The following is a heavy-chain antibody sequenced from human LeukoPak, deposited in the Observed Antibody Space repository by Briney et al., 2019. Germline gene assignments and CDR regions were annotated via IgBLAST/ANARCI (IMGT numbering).Heavy chain of an antibody. CDR1: GGSISSSKYY. CDR2: IFNSGST. J-gene: IGHJ4*02. D-gene: IGHD6-19*01. CDR3: ARNIAVADSEYFDY. V-gene: IGHV4-39*01. Sequence: SETLSLTCTVSGGSISSSKYYWGWIRQPPGKGLEWIGTIFNSGSTHYNPSLKSRVTISVDTSKNQFSLKLSSVTAADTAVYYCARNIAVADSEYFDYWGQGTLVTVSS.